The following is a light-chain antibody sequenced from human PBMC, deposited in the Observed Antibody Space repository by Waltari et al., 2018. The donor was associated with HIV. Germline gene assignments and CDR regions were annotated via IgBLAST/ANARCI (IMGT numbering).Light chain of an antibody. V-gene: IGLV1-44*01. CDR3: AAWDDSLNGM. CDR2: RND. Sequence: QSVLTQPPSVSGTPGQNVTIPCSGSSSNIGSNIVNWYQQLPGAAPKLLIYRNDQRPSGVPDRFSGSKSGTSASLAISGLQSADEADYYCAAWDDSLNGMFGGGTRLTVL. CDR1: SSNIGSNI. J-gene: IGLJ3*02.